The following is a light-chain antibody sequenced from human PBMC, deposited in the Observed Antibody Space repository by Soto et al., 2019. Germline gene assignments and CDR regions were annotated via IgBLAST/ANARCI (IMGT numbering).Light chain of an antibody. V-gene: IGLV2-23*01. J-gene: IGLJ2*01. CDR1: SSDVGSYNL. CDR3: CSYAGSYVV. Sequence: QPASVSGSPGQSITISCTGTSSDVGSYNLVSWYQQHPGKAPKLMIYEGSKRPSGVSNRFSGSKSGNTASLTISGLQAEDEADYYCCSYAGSYVVFGGGTKLTVL. CDR2: EGS.